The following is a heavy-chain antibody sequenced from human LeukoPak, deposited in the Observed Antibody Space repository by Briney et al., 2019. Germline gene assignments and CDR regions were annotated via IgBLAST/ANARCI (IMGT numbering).Heavy chain of an antibody. J-gene: IGHJ4*02. CDR2: ITSSGETT. V-gene: IGHV3-23*01. CDR3: ARDRPNYYGANGHYYRRDGGY. CDR1: GFTFSIYA. Sequence: GGSLRLSCAASGFTFSIYAMSWVRQAPGKGLEWVSSITSSGETTYYAGSVKGQFTISRDNSKNTVYLQMNSLRAEDTAVYYCARDRPNYYGANGHYYRRDGGYWGQGTLVTVSS. D-gene: IGHD3-22*01.